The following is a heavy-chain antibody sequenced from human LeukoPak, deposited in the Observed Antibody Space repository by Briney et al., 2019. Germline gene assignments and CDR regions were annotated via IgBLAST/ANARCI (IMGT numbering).Heavy chain of an antibody. CDR2: IYYSGST. Sequence: KTSETLSLTCTVSGGSISSYYWSWIRQPPGKGLEWIGYIYYSGSTNYNPSLKSRVTISVGTSKNQFSLKLSSVTAADTAVYYCARTTFYYYYMDVWGKGTTVTVSS. CDR1: GGSISSYY. D-gene: IGHD2/OR15-2a*01. CDR3: ARTTFYYYYMDV. J-gene: IGHJ6*03. V-gene: IGHV4-59*01.